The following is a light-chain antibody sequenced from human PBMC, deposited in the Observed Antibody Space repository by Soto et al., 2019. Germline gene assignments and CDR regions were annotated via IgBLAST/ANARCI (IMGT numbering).Light chain of an antibody. CDR1: QSVSSN. V-gene: IGKV3-15*01. Sequence: EIVLPQSPATLSVSPVEIATLSCRASQSVSSNLAWYQQKPGQAPRLLIYGASTRATGIPARFSGSGSGTEFTLTISSLQSEDFAVYYCQQYNNWLRTFGQGTKVDI. CDR3: QQYNNWLRT. J-gene: IGKJ1*01. CDR2: GAS.